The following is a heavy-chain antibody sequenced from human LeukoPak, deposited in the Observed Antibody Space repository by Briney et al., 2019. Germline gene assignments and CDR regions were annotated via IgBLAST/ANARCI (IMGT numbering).Heavy chain of an antibody. J-gene: IGHJ4*02. CDR3: ARDRPTIFGVVNHDY. CDR1: GYTFTSYG. CDR2: ISAYNGNT. Sequence: ASVKVSCKASGYTFTSYGISWVRQAPGQGLEWMGWISAYNGNTNYAQKLQGRVTMTTDTSTSTAYMELRSLRSDETAIYYCARDRPTIFGVVNHDYSGQGTLVTASS. V-gene: IGHV1-18*01. D-gene: IGHD3-3*01.